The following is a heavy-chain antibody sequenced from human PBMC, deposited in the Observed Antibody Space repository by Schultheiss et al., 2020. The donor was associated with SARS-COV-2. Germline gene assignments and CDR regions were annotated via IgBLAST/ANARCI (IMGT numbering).Heavy chain of an antibody. D-gene: IGHD6-13*01. V-gene: IGHV3-23*01. CDR3: AREGAAAGF. CDR2: ISGTGGST. J-gene: IGHJ4*02. CDR1: GFTLNTYA. Sequence: GESLKISCAASGFTLNTYAMGWVRQAPGKGLEWVSSISGTGGSTSYADSVKGRFTISRDNAKNSLYLQMNSLKTEDTAVYYCAREGAAAGFWGQGTLVTVSS.